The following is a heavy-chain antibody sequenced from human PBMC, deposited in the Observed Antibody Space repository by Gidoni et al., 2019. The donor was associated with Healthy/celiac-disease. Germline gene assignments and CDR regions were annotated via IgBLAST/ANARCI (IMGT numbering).Heavy chain of an antibody. Sequence: QVQLQQWGAGLLKPSETLSLTCAVYGGSFSGYYWSWIRQPPGKGVEWCGEINHSGSTNYNPSLKSRVTISVDTSKNQFSLKLSSVTAADTAVYYCARASAGDWGQGTLVTVSS. CDR2: INHSGST. J-gene: IGHJ4*02. CDR1: GGSFSGYY. V-gene: IGHV4-34*01. CDR3: ARASAGD.